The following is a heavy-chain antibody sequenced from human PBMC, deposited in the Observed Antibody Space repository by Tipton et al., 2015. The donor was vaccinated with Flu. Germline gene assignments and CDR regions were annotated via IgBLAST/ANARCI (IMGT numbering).Heavy chain of an antibody. Sequence: TLSLTCTISGGSISSSSFYWGWIRQSPGKGLEWIGSMYYSGSTYYNPSLKSRVTISVDTSKNQFSLKLHSVTAADTAVYYCARDDSGFNDYWGPGTLVTVSS. CDR2: MYYSGST. CDR3: ARDDSGFNDY. J-gene: IGHJ4*02. CDR1: GGSISSSSFY. V-gene: IGHV4-39*07. D-gene: IGHD3-22*01.